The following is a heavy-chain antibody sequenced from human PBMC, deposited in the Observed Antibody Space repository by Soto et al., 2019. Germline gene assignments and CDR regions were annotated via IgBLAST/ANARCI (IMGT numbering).Heavy chain of an antibody. Sequence: QVHLQESGPGLVKPSQTLSLTGTVSGGSFTSSAYSWSWIRQLPGKGLESMGDIFHTGPTNDNPPLKSRVTISIPRSDTKRSPELRSVTAADTAVYHCAGFVRATFGTFDLWGQGTIVAVSS. V-gene: IGHV4-31*03. CDR3: AGFVRATFGTFDL. J-gene: IGHJ3*01. CDR1: GGSFTSSAYS. CDR2: IFHTGPT. D-gene: IGHD3-16*01.